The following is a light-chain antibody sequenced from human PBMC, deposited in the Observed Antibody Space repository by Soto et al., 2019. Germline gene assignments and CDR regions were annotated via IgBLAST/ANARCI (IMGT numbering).Light chain of an antibody. J-gene: IGKJ4*01. Sequence: DIQMTQSPSSVSASVGDTVTITCRASQGVGVWLGWYQQKPGKAPHLLIYGASGLQVGVPSRFSGSVSGADFALTISNLQPEDFATYYCQQAYSHPLTFSGGTKVEIK. V-gene: IGKV1-12*01. CDR2: GAS. CDR3: QQAYSHPLT. CDR1: QGVGVW.